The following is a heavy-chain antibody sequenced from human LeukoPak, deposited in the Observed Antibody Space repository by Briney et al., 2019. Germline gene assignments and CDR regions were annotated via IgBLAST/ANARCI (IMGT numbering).Heavy chain of an antibody. CDR1: GGSLSSSHYS. V-gene: IGHV4-4*02. Sequence: SETLSLTCTVSGGSLSSSHYSWSWVRQPPGKGLEWIGEMYLSGTTHSNPSVKSRVTISIDQSKNQFFLNLSSVTAADTAVYYCAGLVGRYSSGLYYYYFDYWGQGTLVTVSS. J-gene: IGHJ4*02. D-gene: IGHD3-22*01. CDR3: AGLVGRYSSGLYYYYFDY. CDR2: MYLSGTT.